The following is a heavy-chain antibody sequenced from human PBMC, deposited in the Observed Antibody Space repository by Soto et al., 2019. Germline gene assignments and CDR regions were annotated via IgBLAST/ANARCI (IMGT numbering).Heavy chain of an antibody. CDR1: GFTFSSYE. CDR2: ISSSGSTI. Sequence: GGSLRLSCAASGFTFSSYEMNWVRQVPGKGLEWVSYISSSGSTIYYADSVKGRFTISRDNAKNSLYLQMNSLRAEDTAVYYCARDHKGGYYYYGMDVWGQGTTVTVSS. CDR3: ARDHKGGYYYYGMDV. J-gene: IGHJ6*02. V-gene: IGHV3-48*03.